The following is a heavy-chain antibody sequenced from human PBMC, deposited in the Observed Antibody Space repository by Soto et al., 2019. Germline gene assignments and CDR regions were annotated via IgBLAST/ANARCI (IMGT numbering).Heavy chain of an antibody. Sequence: ETVRLSCAASGFTVSSNYMSWVRQAPGKGLEWVSVIYSGGSTYYADSVKGRFTISRDNSKNTLYLQMNSLRAEDTAVYYCARDWTGRDWGQGTLVTVSS. D-gene: IGHD1-1*01. CDR3: ARDWTGRD. CDR2: IYSGGST. CDR1: GFTVSSNY. J-gene: IGHJ4*02. V-gene: IGHV3-53*01.